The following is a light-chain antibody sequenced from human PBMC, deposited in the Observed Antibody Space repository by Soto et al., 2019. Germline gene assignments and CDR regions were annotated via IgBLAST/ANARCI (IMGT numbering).Light chain of an antibody. CDR1: SSDGGVYEY. Sequence: QSALTQPASVSGSPGQSITISCTGGSSDGGVYEYVSWYQQHPGKAPKLIIYDVSDRPSGVSSRFSGSKSGNTASLTISGLQAEDEADYYCSSYTTSNTLDVIFGGGTKLTVL. J-gene: IGLJ2*01. V-gene: IGLV2-14*03. CDR2: DVS. CDR3: SSYTTSNTLDVI.